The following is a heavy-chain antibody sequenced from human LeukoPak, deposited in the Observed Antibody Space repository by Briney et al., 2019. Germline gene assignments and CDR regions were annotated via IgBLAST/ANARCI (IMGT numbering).Heavy chain of an antibody. CDR1: GGSISGYY. V-gene: IGHV4-59*01. J-gene: IGHJ3*02. Sequence: PSETLSLTCTVSGGSISGYYWSWIRQSPGKGLEWIGYIYYTGNTNYNPSLKSRVTISLDTSKNQFSLRLSPVTAADTAVYYCARDPTYIDCFDIWGQGTMVTVSS. CDR3: ARDPTYIDCFDI. D-gene: IGHD2/OR15-2a*01. CDR2: IYYTGNT.